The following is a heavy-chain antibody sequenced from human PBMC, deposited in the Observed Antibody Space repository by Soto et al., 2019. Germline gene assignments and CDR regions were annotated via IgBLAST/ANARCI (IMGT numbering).Heavy chain of an antibody. V-gene: IGHV3-23*01. CDR1: GFTFSSYA. Sequence: LRLSCAASGFTFSSYAMSWVRQAPGKGLEWVSAISGSGGSTYYADSVKGRFTISRDNSKNTLYLQMNSLRAEDTAVYYCAKALSEGIVGATFDFDYWGQGTLVTVSS. CDR3: AKALSEGIVGATFDFDY. CDR2: ISGSGGST. D-gene: IGHD1-26*01. J-gene: IGHJ4*02.